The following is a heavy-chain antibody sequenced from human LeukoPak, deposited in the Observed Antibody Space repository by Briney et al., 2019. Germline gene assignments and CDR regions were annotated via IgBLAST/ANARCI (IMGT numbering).Heavy chain of an antibody. CDR3: ARSRYGDYQTDFDY. Sequence: ASVKVSCKASGYTFTSYDINWVRQATGQGLEWMGWMNPNSGNTGYAQKFQGRVTITRNNSISTAYMELSSLRSEDTAVYYCARSRYGDYQTDFDYWGQGTLVTVSS. CDR2: MNPNSGNT. V-gene: IGHV1-8*03. CDR1: GYTFTSYD. D-gene: IGHD4-17*01. J-gene: IGHJ4*02.